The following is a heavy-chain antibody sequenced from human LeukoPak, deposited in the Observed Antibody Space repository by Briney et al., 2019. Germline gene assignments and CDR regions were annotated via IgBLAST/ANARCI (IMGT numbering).Heavy chain of an antibody. V-gene: IGHV6-1*01. CDR1: GDSVSSNSAA. J-gene: IGHJ3*02. D-gene: IGHD3-22*01. CDR3: ARQVPVKRGAFTMIVVVKAFDI. CDR2: TYYRSKWYN. Sequence: SQTLSLTCAISGDSVSSNSAAWNCIRQSPSRGLEWLGRTYYRSKWYNDYAVSVKSRITINPDTSKYQFSLQLNSVTPEDTAVYYCARQVPVKRGAFTMIVVVKAFDIWGQGTMVTVSS.